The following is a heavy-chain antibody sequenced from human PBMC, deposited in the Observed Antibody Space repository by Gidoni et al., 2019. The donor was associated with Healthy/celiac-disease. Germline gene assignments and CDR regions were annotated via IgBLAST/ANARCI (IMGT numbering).Heavy chain of an antibody. J-gene: IGHJ3*02. Sequence: LEWVAVIWYDGSNKYYADAVKGRFTISRDNSKNTLYLQMNSLRAEDTAVYYCATLSRDCAFDIWGQGTMVTVSS. D-gene: IGHD2-2*01. CDR2: IWYDGSNK. CDR3: ATLSRDCAFDI. V-gene: IGHV3-33*01.